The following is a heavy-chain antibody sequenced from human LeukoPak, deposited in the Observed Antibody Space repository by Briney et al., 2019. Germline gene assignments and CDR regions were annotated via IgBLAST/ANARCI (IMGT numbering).Heavy chain of an antibody. J-gene: IGHJ4*02. V-gene: IGHV1-69*01. CDR1: GGTFSSYA. D-gene: IGHD3-22*01. CDR2: IIPIFGTA. Sequence: GSSVKVSCKASGGTFSSYAISWVRQAPGQGLEWMGGIIPIFGTANYAQKFQGRVTITADESTSTAYMELSSLRSEDTAVYYCARDLGDYYDSSGYTDYWGQGTLVTVSS. CDR3: ARDLGDYYDSSGYTDY.